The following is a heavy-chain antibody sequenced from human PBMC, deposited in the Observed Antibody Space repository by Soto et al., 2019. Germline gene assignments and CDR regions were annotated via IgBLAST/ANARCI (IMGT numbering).Heavy chain of an antibody. Sequence: QVQLVQSGAEVKKPGSSVKVSCKASGGTFSSYAISWVRQAPGQGLEWMGGNIPIFGTANYAQKFQGRVTITADESTSTAYMELSRLRSEDTGVYYCARACEWFGELHPDYYGMDVWGQGTTVTVSS. CDR2: NIPIFGTA. J-gene: IGHJ6*02. CDR1: GGTFSSYA. D-gene: IGHD3-10*01. CDR3: ARACEWFGELHPDYYGMDV. V-gene: IGHV1-69*01.